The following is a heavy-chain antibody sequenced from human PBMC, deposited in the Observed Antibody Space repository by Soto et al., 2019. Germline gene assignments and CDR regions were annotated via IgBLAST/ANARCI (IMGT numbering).Heavy chain of an antibody. D-gene: IGHD3-10*01. J-gene: IGHJ6*02. CDR3: AKDQGSMDV. CDR1: GFTFSSYA. Sequence: EVQLLESGGGLVQPGGSLTLSCGASGFTFSSYARNWVRQAPGKGLEWVSPSSGSGGSTYYADSVKGRFTISRDNSTNTLYLQMNSLRAEDTALYYCAKDQGSMDVWGQGTTVTVSS. V-gene: IGHV3-23*01. CDR2: SSGSGGST.